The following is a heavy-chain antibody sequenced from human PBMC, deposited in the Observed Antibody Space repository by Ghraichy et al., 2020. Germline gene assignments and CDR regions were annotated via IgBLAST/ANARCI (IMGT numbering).Heavy chain of an antibody. D-gene: IGHD4-17*01. CDR2: IYYSGST. CDR3: ASPPYGDYGIDY. J-gene: IGHJ4*02. V-gene: IGHV4-39*01. CDR1: GGSISSSSYY. Sequence: SETLSLTCTVSGGSISSSSYYWGWIRQPPGKGLEWIGSIYYSGSTYYNPSLKSRVTISIDTSKNQFSLKLSSVTAADTAVFYCASPPYGDYGIDYWGQGTLVTVSP.